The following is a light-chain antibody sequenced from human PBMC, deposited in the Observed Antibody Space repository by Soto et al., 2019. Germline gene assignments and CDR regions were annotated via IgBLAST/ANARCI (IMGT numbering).Light chain of an antibody. V-gene: IGKV2-28*01. J-gene: IGKJ2*01. CDR3: IQVLQSPYI. Sequence: DIVLTQSPLSLPVTPGEPASISCRSSQSLLHSNGYYYVDWYLQKPGQSPQLLIYLGSNRASGVSDRFSGSGSGTDFTLKSSRVEAEDVGVYFCIQVLQSPYIFCQGTGREIK. CDR2: LGS. CDR1: QSLLHSNGYYY.